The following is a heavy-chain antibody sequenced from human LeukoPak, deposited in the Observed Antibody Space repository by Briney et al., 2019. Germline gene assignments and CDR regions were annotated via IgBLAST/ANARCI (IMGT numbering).Heavy chain of an antibody. CDR3: AKPEASGNFYYTLDY. Sequence: GGSLRLSCAASGFTFSSYAMHWVRQAPGKGLEWVSSIGGNSDFTYYTDSVKGRFTISRDNSRNTLYLQINSLRAEDTAIYYCAKPEASGNFYYTLDYWGQGTLVTVSS. CDR1: GFTFSSYA. D-gene: IGHD1-26*01. V-gene: IGHV3-23*01. CDR2: IGGNSDFT. J-gene: IGHJ4*02.